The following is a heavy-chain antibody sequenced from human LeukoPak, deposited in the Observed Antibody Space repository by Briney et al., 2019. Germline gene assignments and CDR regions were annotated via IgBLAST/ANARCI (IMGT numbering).Heavy chain of an antibody. V-gene: IGHV4-38-2*01. CDR1: GYSISSGYY. CDR2: IYHSGST. CDR3: ARGLYYYGSGSYPVGYFDY. Sequence: SETLSLTCAVSGYSISSGYYWGWIRQPPGKGLEWIGGIYHSGSTYYNPSLKSRVTISVDTSKNQFSLKLSSVTAADTAVYYCARGLYYYGSGSYPVGYFDYWGQGTLVTVTS. D-gene: IGHD3-10*01. J-gene: IGHJ4*02.